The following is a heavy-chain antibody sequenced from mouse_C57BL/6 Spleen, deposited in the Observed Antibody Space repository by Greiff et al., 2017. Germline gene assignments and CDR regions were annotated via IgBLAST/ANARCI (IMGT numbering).Heavy chain of an antibody. CDR3: ARQGYYGYFDY. V-gene: IGHV5-9*01. CDR2: ISGGGGNT. Sequence: EVKLVESGGGLVKPGGSLKLSCAASGFTFSSYTMSWVRQTPEKRLEWVATISGGGGNTYYPDSVKGRFTISRDNAKNTLYLQMSSLRSEDTALYYCARQGYYGYFDYWGQGTTLTVSS. D-gene: IGHD1-1*02. J-gene: IGHJ2*01. CDR1: GFTFSSYT.